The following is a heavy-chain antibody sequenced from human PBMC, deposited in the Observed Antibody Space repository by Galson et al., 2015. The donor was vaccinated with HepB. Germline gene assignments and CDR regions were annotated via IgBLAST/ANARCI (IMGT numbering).Heavy chain of an antibody. D-gene: IGHD3-10*01. CDR1: GFTFSNAW. CDR2: IKSKTDGGTT. CDR3: TTDSAAYGGLLWFGEEFFDL. Sequence: SLRLSCAASGFTFSNAWMSWVRQAPGKGLEWVGRIKSKTDGGTTDYAAPVKGRFTISRDDSKNTLYLQMNSLKTEDTAVYYCTTDSAAYGGLLWFGEEFFDLWGRGTLVTVSS. V-gene: IGHV3-15*01. J-gene: IGHJ2*01.